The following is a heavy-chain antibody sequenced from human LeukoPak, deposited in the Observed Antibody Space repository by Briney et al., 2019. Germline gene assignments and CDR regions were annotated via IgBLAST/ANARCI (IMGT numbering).Heavy chain of an antibody. Sequence: GGSLRLSCAASGVTFSSYAMSWVRQAPGKGLEWVSAISGSGGSTYYADSVKGRFTISRDNAKNSLYLQMNSLRAEDTAVYYCARAQSPDYGDYPFDYWGQGTLVTVSS. J-gene: IGHJ4*02. V-gene: IGHV3-23*01. D-gene: IGHD4-17*01. CDR2: ISGSGGST. CDR3: ARAQSPDYGDYPFDY. CDR1: GVTFSSYA.